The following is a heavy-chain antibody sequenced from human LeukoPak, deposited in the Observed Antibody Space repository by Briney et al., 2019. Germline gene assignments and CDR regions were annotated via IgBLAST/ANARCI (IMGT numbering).Heavy chain of an antibody. Sequence: ASVTVSCKASGYTFTGYYMHWVRQAPGQGLEWMGWINPNSGDTNYAQKFQDRVTMTGDTPISTAYMELSRLRSDDTAIYYCARDPGYCSSGSCSNLAFDIWGQGTMVTVSS. J-gene: IGHJ3*02. CDR3: ARDPGYCSSGSCSNLAFDI. CDR1: GYTFTGYY. CDR2: INPNSGDT. D-gene: IGHD2-15*01. V-gene: IGHV1-2*02.